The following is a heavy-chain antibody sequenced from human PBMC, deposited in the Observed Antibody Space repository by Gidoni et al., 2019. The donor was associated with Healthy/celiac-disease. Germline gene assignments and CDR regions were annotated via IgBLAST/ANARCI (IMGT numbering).Heavy chain of an antibody. CDR1: GGSISSSSYY. D-gene: IGHD2-2*02. Sequence: QLQLQESGPGLVKPSETLSLTCTVYGGSISSSSYYWGWIRQPPGKGLEWIGSIYYSGRTYYNPSLKSRVTISVDTSKNQFSLKLSSVTAADTAVYYCARHADCSSTSCYTYYYYYMDVWGKGTTVTVSS. J-gene: IGHJ6*03. V-gene: IGHV4-39*01. CDR2: IYYSGRT. CDR3: ARHADCSSTSCYTYYYYYMDV.